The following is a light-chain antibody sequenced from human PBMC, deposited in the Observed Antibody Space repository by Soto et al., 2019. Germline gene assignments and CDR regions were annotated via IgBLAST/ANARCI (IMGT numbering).Light chain of an antibody. CDR3: CSYPGSSILYV. Sequence: QSALTQPASVSGSPGQSITISCTGTSNYNLVSWYQQHPGKAPKLVIYEVSERPSGVSNRFSGSKSGNTTSLTLSGLQAEDEADYYCCSYPGSSILYVFGTGTKLTVL. V-gene: IGLV2-23*02. CDR2: EVS. J-gene: IGLJ1*01. CDR1: SNYNL.